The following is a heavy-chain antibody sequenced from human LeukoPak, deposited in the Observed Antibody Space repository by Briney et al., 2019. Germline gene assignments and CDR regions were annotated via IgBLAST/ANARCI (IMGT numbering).Heavy chain of an antibody. CDR1: GGSISSYY. D-gene: IGHD6-13*01. V-gene: IGHV4-59*08. J-gene: IGHJ4*02. CDR2: IYYSGST. CDR3: AGETATYSSSWFLPWGYFDY. Sequence: SETLSLTCTLSGGSISSYYWSWIRQPPGKGLEWSGYIYYSGSTNYNPSLKSRVTISVDTSKNQFSLKLSSVTAADTAVYYCAGETATYSSSWFLPWGYFDYWGQGTLVSVSS.